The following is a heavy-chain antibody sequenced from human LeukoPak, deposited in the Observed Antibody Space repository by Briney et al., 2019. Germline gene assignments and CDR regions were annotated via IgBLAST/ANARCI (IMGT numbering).Heavy chain of an antibody. D-gene: IGHD4-11*01. CDR1: GGSINSGGYY. CDR3: TVGPHHYFDS. J-gene: IGHJ4*02. V-gene: IGHV4-31*03. Sequence: SQTLSLTCTVSGGSINSGGYYWSWIRPHPGKGLEWTGYISYSGSTYYNPSLKRRVTISLDTSKNQFSLRLSSVSAADTAVYFCTVGPHHYFDSWGQGTLVTVSS. CDR2: ISYSGST.